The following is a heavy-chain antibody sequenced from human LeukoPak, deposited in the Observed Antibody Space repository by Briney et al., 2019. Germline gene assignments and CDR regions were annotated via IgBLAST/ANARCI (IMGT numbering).Heavy chain of an antibody. Sequence: ASVKVSCKASGYTFTSYDINWVRQATGRGLEWMGWINPNSGNTGYAQKFQGRVTMTRNTSISTAYMELSSLRSEDTAVYYCATPAKGYSYGANFDYWGQGTLVTVSS. CDR2: INPNSGNT. D-gene: IGHD5-18*01. J-gene: IGHJ4*02. V-gene: IGHV1-8*01. CDR1: GYTFTSYD. CDR3: ATPAKGYSYGANFDY.